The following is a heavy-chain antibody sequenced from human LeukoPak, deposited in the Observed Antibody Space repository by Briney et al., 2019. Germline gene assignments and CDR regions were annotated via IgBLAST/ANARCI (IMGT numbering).Heavy chain of an antibody. Sequence: GESLQISCKGSGYSFTNYWIGWVRQMPGKGLEWMGIIHPGDSDTRYSPSFQGQVTVSADKSICTAYLLWSSLKASDTAMYYFARFPRYCSGTDCFYYFDYWGQGTLVTVSS. CDR3: ARFPRYCSGTDCFYYFDY. D-gene: IGHD2-2*01. J-gene: IGHJ4*02. CDR2: IHPGDSDT. CDR1: GYSFTNYW. V-gene: IGHV5-51*01.